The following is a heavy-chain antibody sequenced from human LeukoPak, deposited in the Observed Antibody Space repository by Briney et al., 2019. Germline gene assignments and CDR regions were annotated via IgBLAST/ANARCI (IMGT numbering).Heavy chain of an antibody. CDR2: VSYTGDA. CDR3: ARGWNYGDY. V-gene: IGHV4-59*01. D-gene: IGHD3-3*01. Sequence: SETLTLTCTVPGGAISSYYWSWIRQPPGKGLEWIGYVSYTGDASQNPSLRGRVTMSVDTSNNQVSLELSSVTAADTAVYYCARGWNYGDYWGQGTLVTVSS. CDR1: GGAISSYY. J-gene: IGHJ4*02.